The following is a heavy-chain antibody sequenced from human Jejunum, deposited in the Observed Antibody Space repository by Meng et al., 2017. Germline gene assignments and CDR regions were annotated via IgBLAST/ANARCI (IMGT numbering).Heavy chain of an antibody. CDR1: GFTFDDYA. D-gene: IGHD6-19*01. J-gene: IGHJ4*02. V-gene: IGHV3-9*01. CDR3: AKEQTVALDY. CDR2: INWNSGYI. Sequence: GGSLRLSCAASGFTFDDYAMHWVRQAPGKGLEWVSRINWNSGYIEYADSVKGRITISRDDAKNSLYLQMNNLRLEDTALYYCAKEQTVALDYWGQGTRVT.